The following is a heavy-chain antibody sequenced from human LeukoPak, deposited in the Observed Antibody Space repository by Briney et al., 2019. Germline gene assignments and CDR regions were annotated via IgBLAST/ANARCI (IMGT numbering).Heavy chain of an antibody. V-gene: IGHV3-66*02. Sequence: GGSLRLSCAASGFTVSTNYISWVRQAPGKGLEWVSVIYSAGSTYYADSVKGRFTIPRDNSKNTAYLQMDSLRPDDTAVYYCAREGGSGSYGYDYWGQGTLVTVSS. CDR3: AREGGSGSYGYDY. J-gene: IGHJ4*02. CDR1: GFTVSTNY. D-gene: IGHD3-10*01. CDR2: IYSAGST.